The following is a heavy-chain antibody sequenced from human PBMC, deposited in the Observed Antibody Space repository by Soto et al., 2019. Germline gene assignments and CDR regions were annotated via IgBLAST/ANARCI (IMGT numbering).Heavy chain of an antibody. CDR3: GKSEEMAATILN. V-gene: IGHV3-74*01. CDR1: GFSFSLYW. D-gene: IGHD2-15*01. J-gene: IGHJ4*02. CDR2: IKSDGTRR. Sequence: QPGGSLRLSCAASGFSFSLYWMHWVRQVPGKGLVWVSRIKSDGTRRDYAESVKGRFTISRDNAKNTLYLRMISLRVEDTAVYYCGKSEEMAATILNWGQGSLVTVSS.